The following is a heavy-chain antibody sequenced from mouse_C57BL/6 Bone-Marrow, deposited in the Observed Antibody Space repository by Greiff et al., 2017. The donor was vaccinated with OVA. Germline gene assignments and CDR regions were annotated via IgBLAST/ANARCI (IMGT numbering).Heavy chain of an antibody. J-gene: IGHJ3*01. CDR3: AGDLLWPPAWFAY. CDR1: GFTFSSYA. CDR2: ISDGGSYT. D-gene: IGHD2-1*01. Sequence: EVHLVESGGGLVKPGGSLKLSCAASGFTFSSYAMSWVRQTPEKRLEWVATISDGGSYTYYPDNVKGRFTISRDNAKNNLYLQMSHLKSEDTAMYYCAGDLLWPPAWFAYWGQGTLVTVSA. V-gene: IGHV5-4*01.